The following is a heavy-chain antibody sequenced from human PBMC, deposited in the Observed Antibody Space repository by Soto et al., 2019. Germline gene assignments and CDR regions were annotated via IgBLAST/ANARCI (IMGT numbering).Heavy chain of an antibody. J-gene: IGHJ4*02. CDR3: ARSVEGHFDY. D-gene: IGHD6-19*01. V-gene: IGHV3-48*02. CDR1: GFNFKIYS. CDR2: ITSDTKTI. Sequence: EVQLVESGGDLVQRGGSLRLSCDASGFNFKIYSMNWVRQAPGKGLEWFAYITSDTKTIKYVDSVKGRFTISRDNDRNLVYLHMYRLRDEDTAVYYCARSVEGHFDYWGQGTVVTVSS.